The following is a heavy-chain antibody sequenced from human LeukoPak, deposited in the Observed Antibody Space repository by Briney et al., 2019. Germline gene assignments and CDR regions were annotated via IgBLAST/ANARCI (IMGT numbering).Heavy chain of an antibody. D-gene: IGHD3-10*01. J-gene: IGHJ4*02. CDR2: ISGDGGRT. CDR3: AKRSYGSGSYYAFDY. Sequence: GGSLRLSCAASGFTFSSYAMNWVRQAPGKGLEWISFISGDGGRTDYADSVKGCFTISRDNPRNTLYLQMNSLRAEDTAIYYCAKRSYGSGSYYAFDYWGQGTPVTVSS. CDR1: GFTFSSYA. V-gene: IGHV3-23*01.